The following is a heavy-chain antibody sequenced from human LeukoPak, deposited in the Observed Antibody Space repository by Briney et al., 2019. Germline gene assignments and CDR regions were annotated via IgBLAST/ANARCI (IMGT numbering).Heavy chain of an antibody. V-gene: IGHV3-7*01. D-gene: IGHD3-10*01. CDR2: INQDGTEK. J-gene: IGHJ4*02. CDR1: GFTFTTYW. Sequence: GGSLRLSCAASGFTFTTYWMSWVRQAPGKGLEWVANINQDGTEKYYVDSVKGRFTISGDDAKRSLYLQMNSLRVEDTAVYYCAKVAKYYYGSETYYFFEHWGQGTPVTASS. CDR3: AKVAKYYYGSETYYFFEH.